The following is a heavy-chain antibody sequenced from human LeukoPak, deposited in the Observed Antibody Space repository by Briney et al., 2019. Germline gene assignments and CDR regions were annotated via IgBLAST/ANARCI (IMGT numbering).Heavy chain of an antibody. V-gene: IGHV3-30-3*01. J-gene: IGHJ3*02. CDR3: AKGKYAVDAFDI. Sequence: GGSLRLSCAASGFIFGGYAMHWVRQAPGKGLQWLAVISYDGGKTYYADSVEGRFTISRDNSKNTLYLQMNSLRAEDTAVYYCAKGKYAVDAFDIWGQGTMVTVSS. CDR2: ISYDGGKT. CDR1: GFIFGGYA.